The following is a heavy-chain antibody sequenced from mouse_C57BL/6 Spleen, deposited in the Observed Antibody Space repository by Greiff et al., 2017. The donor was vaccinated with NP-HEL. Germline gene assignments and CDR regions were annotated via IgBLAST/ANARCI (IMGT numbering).Heavy chain of an antibody. V-gene: IGHV14-4*01. CDR3: TTKAYYGSPPFAY. CDR1: GFNIKDDY. J-gene: IGHJ3*01. Sequence: VQLQRSGAELVRPGASVKLSCTASGFNIKDDYMHWVKQRPEQGLEWIGWIDPENGATDYASKFQGKATITADTSSNTAYLQLSSLTSEDTAVYYCTTKAYYGSPPFAYWGQGTLVTVSA. D-gene: IGHD1-1*01. CDR2: IDPENGAT.